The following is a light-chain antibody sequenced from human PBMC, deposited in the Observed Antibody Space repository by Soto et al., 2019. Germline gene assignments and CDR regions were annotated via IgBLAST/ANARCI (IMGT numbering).Light chain of an antibody. CDR3: MQAPHWPYT. V-gene: IGKV2-30*01. CDR2: RVS. Sequence: DVVMTQPPLSLPVTLGQPASISCRSTQSPLYSDGNTYLNWFQQRPGQSPRRLIYRVSNRDSGVXDXXRGSGSGTDFTLNIRRVQAEDVGVYYCMQAPHWPYTFGQGTKLEIK. J-gene: IGKJ2*01. CDR1: QSPLYSDGNTY.